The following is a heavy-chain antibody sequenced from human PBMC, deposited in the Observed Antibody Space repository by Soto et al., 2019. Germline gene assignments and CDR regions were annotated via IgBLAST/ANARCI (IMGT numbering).Heavy chain of an antibody. J-gene: IGHJ4*02. CDR1: GYTFTSYG. CDR3: RRDPPAEGGGWQQLDS. Sequence: QVQLVQSGAEVKKPGASVKVSCKASGYTFTSYGISWVRQAPGQGLEWMGWISAYNGNTSYAQKLQGRVTMTTDTSTRAAYVEVRRLRCDDTVVECCRRDPPAEGGGWQQLDSWGQGTLGPVSS. V-gene: IGHV1-18*01. D-gene: IGHD6-19*01. CDR2: ISAYNGNT.